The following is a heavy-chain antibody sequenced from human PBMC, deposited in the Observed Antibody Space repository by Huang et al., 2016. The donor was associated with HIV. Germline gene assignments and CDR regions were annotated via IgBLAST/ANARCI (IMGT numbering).Heavy chain of an antibody. J-gene: IGHJ4*02. Sequence: VQLVQSGAEVKKPGESLKISCKGSGYSFSRYWIAGVRQMPGKGLEWMGIIFPYDSDTTDSPSFEGQVTISADKSIGTSYLQWSSLKAADTAMYYCARRFSSSSGYFDYWGQGSLVTVSS. V-gene: IGHV5-51*01. D-gene: IGHD6-6*01. CDR1: GYSFSRYW. CDR3: ARRFSSSSGYFDY. CDR2: IFPYDSDT.